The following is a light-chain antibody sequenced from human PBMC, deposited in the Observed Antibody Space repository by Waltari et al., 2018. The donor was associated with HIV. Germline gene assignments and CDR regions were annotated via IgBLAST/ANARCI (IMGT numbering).Light chain of an antibody. V-gene: IGLV1-40*03. CDR3: QTYDTDLKTYV. CDR2: GNN. Sequence: APGQRVTVSCTGSASNIGAGYDVHWYQKLPGTAPKLFINGNNNRPSGVPDRFSVSKAGASASLAITGLQGEDEGDYYCQTYDTDLKTYVFGSGTKVTVL. CDR1: ASNIGAGYD. J-gene: IGLJ1*01.